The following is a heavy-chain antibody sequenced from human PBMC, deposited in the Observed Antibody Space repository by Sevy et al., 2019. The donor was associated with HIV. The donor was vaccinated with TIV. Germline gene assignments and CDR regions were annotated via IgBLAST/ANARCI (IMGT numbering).Heavy chain of an antibody. V-gene: IGHV3-23*01. Sequence: GGSLRLSCAASGFTFDDYAMHWVRQAPGKGLEWVSVISGPGYGTNYADSVKGRFTISRDNSKNTLFLQMNSLRDDDTAVYYCAKALNPALESMLEVNLRSLKGFDVWGQGTMVTVSS. CDR3: AKALNPALESMLEVNLRSLKGFDV. J-gene: IGHJ3*01. CDR1: GFTFDDYA. CDR2: ISGPGYGT. D-gene: IGHD3-22*01.